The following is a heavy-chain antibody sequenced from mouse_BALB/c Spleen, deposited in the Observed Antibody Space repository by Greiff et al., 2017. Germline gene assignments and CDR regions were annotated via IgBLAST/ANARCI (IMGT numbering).Heavy chain of an antibody. V-gene: IGHV1-82*01. J-gene: IGHJ2*01. D-gene: IGHD2-1*01. CDR2: IYPGDGDT. CDR3: ARWGNYDY. CDR1: GYAFSSSW. Sequence: VQLQESGPELVKPGASVKISCKASGYAFSSSWMNWVKQRPGQGLEWIGRIYPGDGDTNYNGKFKGKATLTADKSSSTAYMQLSSLTSVDSAVYFCARWGNYDYWGQGTTLTVSS.